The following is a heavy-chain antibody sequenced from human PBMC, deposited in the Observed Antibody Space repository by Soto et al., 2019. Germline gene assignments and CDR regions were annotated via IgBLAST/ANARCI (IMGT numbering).Heavy chain of an antibody. Sequence: PGGSLRLSCAASGFTFNTYAMTWVRQAPGKGLEWVSSISGDGAVTFHADSVKGRFTISRDNSKSKLFLQMNSLSDEDTAIYYCATILASSATGYWGQGIPVTVSS. D-gene: IGHD2-15*01. V-gene: IGHV3-23*01. CDR1: GFTFNTYA. CDR3: ATILASSATGY. J-gene: IGHJ4*02. CDR2: ISGDGAVT.